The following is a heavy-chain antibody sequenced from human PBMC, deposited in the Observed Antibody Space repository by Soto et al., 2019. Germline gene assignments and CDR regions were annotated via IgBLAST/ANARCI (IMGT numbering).Heavy chain of an antibody. V-gene: IGHV1-2*02. D-gene: IGHD6-6*01. Sequence: ASVKVSCKASGYTFTGYYMHWVRQAPGQGLEWMGGINPNIGGANYAQKFQGRVTITGDESTSTAYMELSRLRSEDAAVYYCARARGSSSSRGRFDPWGQGTLVTVS. CDR1: GYTFTGYY. J-gene: IGHJ5*02. CDR3: ARARGSSSSRGRFDP. CDR2: INPNIGGA.